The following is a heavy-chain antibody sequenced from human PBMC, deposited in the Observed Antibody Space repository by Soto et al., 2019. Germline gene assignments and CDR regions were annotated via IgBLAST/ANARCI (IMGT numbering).Heavy chain of an antibody. CDR3: ARLGAYYKSLDP. D-gene: IGHD3-22*01. CDR2: IYHSGST. CDR1: GGSISSSSYY. V-gene: IGHV4-39*07. Sequence: PSETLSLTCTVSGGSISSSSYYWGWIRQPPGKGLEWIGYIYHSGSTYYNPSLKSRVTISVDRSKNQFSLKLSSVTAADTAVYYCARLGAYYKSLDPWGPGTLVTVSS. J-gene: IGHJ5*02.